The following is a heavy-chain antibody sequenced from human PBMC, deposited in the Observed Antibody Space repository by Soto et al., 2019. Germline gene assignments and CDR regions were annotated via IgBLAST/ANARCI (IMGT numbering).Heavy chain of an antibody. CDR3: ARIENWGGLAAYYYYGMDV. V-gene: IGHV4-30-4*01. Sequence: QVQLQESGPGLVKPSQTLSLTCTVSGGSISSGDYYWSWIRQPPGKGLEWIGYIYYSGSTYYNPSLKSRVTISVDTSKNQSSLKLSSVTAADTAVYYCARIENWGGLAAYYYYGMDVWGQGTTVTVCS. CDR1: GGSISSGDYY. CDR2: IYYSGST. D-gene: IGHD7-27*01. J-gene: IGHJ6*02.